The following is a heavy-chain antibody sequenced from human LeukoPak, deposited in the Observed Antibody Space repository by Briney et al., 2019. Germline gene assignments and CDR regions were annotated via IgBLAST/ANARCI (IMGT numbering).Heavy chain of an antibody. CDR1: GFTFSNYA. D-gene: IGHD3-22*01. Sequence: PGGSLRLSCAASGFTFSNYAMSWVRQAPGKGLEWVSGISGSGGSTYYADSVKGRFTISRHNSKNTLYLQMNSLRAEDTAVYYCARGNEYYYDSSGPFDYWGQGTLVTVSS. CDR3: ARGNEYYYDSSGPFDY. V-gene: IGHV3-23*01. J-gene: IGHJ4*02. CDR2: ISGSGGST.